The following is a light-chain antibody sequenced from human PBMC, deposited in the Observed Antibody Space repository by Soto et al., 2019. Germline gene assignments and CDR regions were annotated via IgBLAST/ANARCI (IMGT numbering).Light chain of an antibody. CDR1: QSVSNN. Sequence: EIVMTQSPATLSVSPGEKATLSCRASQSVSNNLAWFQQKPGQVPRLLIYGASNRATGVPARFSGSGSMTYFTLTISSLEPEDSALYYCQQRNSWPPTFGGGTKVEIK. CDR2: GAS. V-gene: IGKV3-15*01. J-gene: IGKJ4*01. CDR3: QQRNSWPPT.